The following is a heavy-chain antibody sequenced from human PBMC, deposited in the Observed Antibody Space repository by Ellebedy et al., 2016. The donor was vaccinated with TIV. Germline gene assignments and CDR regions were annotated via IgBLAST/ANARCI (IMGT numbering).Heavy chain of an antibody. CDR3: ARVAARNYYYGMDV. V-gene: IGHV1-2*02. D-gene: IGHD6-6*01. J-gene: IGHJ6*02. CDR1: GYTFTDYH. CDR2: IYPSSGGT. Sequence: AASVKVSCKTSGYTFTDYHIHWMRQAPGQGLEWMGWIYPSSGGTKYSEKFQGRVTMTRNTSISTAYMELSSLRSEDTAVYYCARVAARNYYYGMDVWGQGTTVTVSS.